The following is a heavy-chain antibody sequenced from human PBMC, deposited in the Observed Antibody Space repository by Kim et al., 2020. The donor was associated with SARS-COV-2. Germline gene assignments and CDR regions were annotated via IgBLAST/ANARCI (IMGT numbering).Heavy chain of an antibody. V-gene: IGHV3-23*01. CDR1: GFTFSNYA. CDR3: AKGVDFHGSGRGIYYFDF. CDR2: VVGGDSDT. J-gene: IGHJ4*02. D-gene: IGHD3-10*01. Sequence: GGSLRLSCTASGFTFSNYAMSWVRQAPGKGLEWVSTVVGGDSDTYYASSVKGRFTISRDNSKNTLYLQMNNLRVEDTALYYCAKGVDFHGSGRGIYYFDFGGQGTRVTVSS.